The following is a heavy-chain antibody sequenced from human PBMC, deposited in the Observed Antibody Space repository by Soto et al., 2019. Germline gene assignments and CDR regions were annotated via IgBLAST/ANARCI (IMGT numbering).Heavy chain of an antibody. J-gene: IGHJ4*02. CDR3: ARGGSSSVVIDY. CDR2: ISSSSSYI. Sequence: GGSLRLSCAASGFTFSSYSMNWVRQAPGKGLEWVSSISSSSSYIYYADSVKGRFTISRDNAKNSLYLQMNSLRADDTAVYYCARGGSSSVVIDYWGQGTLVTVSS. D-gene: IGHD6-6*01. V-gene: IGHV3-21*01. CDR1: GFTFSSYS.